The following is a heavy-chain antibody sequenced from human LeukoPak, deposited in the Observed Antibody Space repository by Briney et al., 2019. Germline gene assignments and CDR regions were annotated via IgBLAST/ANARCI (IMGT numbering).Heavy chain of an antibody. CDR3: AKGCCGSCYSEFDY. V-gene: IGHV3-23*01. D-gene: IGHD2-15*01. CDR1: GFTFSNYA. Sequence: PGGSLRLSCEASGFTFSNYAMSWVRQAPGEGLENISGISGSGGSTYLGGSVKGRFTISRENSKKTLYLQMNSLRAEDTAIYYCAKGCCGSCYSEFDYWGQGTLVTVSS. CDR2: ISGSGGST. J-gene: IGHJ4*02.